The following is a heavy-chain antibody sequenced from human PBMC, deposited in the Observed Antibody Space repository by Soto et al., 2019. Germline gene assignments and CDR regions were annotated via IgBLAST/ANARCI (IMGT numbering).Heavy chain of an antibody. CDR3: AREGVDCSGGHCPSEQYGFDI. CDR2: ISAYNGNT. J-gene: IGHJ3*02. CDR1: GYTFTSYG. Sequence: QVQLVQSGAEVKKPGASVKVSCKASGYTFTSYGINWVRQAPGQGLEWMGWISAYNGNTNYAQKLQGRVAMTTDTSTNXAXMXXRTLTSDDTAVYYCAREGVDCSGGHCPSEQYGFDIWGQGTMVIVSS. V-gene: IGHV1-18*01. D-gene: IGHD2-15*01.